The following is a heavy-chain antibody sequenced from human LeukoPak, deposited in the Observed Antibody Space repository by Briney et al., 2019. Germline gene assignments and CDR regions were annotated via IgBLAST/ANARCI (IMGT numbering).Heavy chain of an antibody. Sequence: ETLSLTCAVYGGSFSGYYWSWVRQAPGKGLEWVANIKQDGSEKYYVDSVKGRFTISRDNAKNSLYLQVNSLRAEDTAVYYCARDLPPRYSGRVVGPVDYWGQGTLVTVSS. J-gene: IGHJ4*02. V-gene: IGHV3-7*01. CDR1: GGSFSGYY. D-gene: IGHD1-26*01. CDR3: ARDLPPRYSGRVVGPVDY. CDR2: IKQDGSEK.